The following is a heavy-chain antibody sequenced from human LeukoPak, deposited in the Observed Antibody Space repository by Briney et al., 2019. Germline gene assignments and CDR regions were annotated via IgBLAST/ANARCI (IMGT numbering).Heavy chain of an antibody. Sequence: GGFLRLSCAASGFTFSDCYMSWIRQAPGKELEWVSYITNTGSNIYYADSVKGRFTISRDNAKNSLFLQMNSLRAEDTAVYYCARHYYGSGTSHYYGMDVWGQGTTVTVS. CDR3: ARHYYGSGTSHYYGMDV. CDR1: GFTFSDCY. D-gene: IGHD3-10*01. CDR2: ITNTGSNI. V-gene: IGHV3-11*01. J-gene: IGHJ6*02.